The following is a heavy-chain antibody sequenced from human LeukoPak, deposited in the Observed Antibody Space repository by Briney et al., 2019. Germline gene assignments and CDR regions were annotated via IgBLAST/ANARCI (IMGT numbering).Heavy chain of an antibody. CDR1: GGSISSSSYY. CDR2: IYYSGST. V-gene: IGHV4-39*01. CDR3: ARRLSTYSSSPYFDY. D-gene: IGHD6-6*01. Sequence: SETLSLTCTVSGGSISSSSYYWGWIRQPPGKGLEWIGSIYYSGSTYYNPSLKSRVTISVDTSKNQFSLKLSSVTAADTAMYYCARRLSTYSSSPYFDYWGQGTLVTVSS. J-gene: IGHJ4*02.